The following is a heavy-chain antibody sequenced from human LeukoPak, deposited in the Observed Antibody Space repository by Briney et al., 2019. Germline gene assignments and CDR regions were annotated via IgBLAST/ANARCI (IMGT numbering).Heavy chain of an antibody. CDR2: IVGSASSI. CDR3: ARDSKRPYYYYGMDV. J-gene: IGHJ6*02. Sequence: PGGSLRLSCAASGFTFSTYEMNWVRQAPGKGLEWVSYIVGSASSIYYADSVKGRFTISRDNAKNSLYLQMNSLRAEDTAVYYCARDSKRPYYYYGMDVWGQGTTVTVSS. V-gene: IGHV3-48*03. CDR1: GFTFSTYE. D-gene: IGHD6-6*01.